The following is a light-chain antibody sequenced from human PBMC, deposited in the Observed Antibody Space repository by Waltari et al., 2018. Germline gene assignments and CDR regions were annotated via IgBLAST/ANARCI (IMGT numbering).Light chain of an antibody. CDR2: EGT. Sequence: SYELTQSTSASVSPGQTARITCSGDAVPKKFVYWYQQKSGQAPVLVIHEGTKRPTGIPERFSGSIYGTRATLTVSGAQVEDEADDLCYSTDRSNQRVCGGGTKLTVL. J-gene: IGLJ3*02. CDR1: AVPKKF. V-gene: IGLV3-10*01. CDR3: YSTDRSNQRV.